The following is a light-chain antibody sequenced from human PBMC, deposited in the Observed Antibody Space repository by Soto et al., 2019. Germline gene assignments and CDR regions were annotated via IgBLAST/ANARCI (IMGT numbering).Light chain of an antibody. J-gene: IGLJ2*01. V-gene: IGLV2-14*01. CDR1: SSDVGGYNY. CDR3: SSYTSSSTLEVV. CDR2: DVS. Sequence: QSVLTQPASVSGSPGQSITISCTGTSSDVGGYNYVSWYQQHPSKAPKLMIYDVSNRPSGVSNRFSGSKSGNTASLTISGLQAEDEADYYCSSYTSSSTLEVVFGGGTKLTVL.